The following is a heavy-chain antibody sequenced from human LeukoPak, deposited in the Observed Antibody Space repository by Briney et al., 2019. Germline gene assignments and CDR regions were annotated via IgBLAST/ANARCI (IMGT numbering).Heavy chain of an antibody. CDR1: GCSISSGYY. J-gene: IGHJ4*02. V-gene: IGHV4-38-2*01. CDR3: ARQMRTVGAPIFDY. Sequence: SETLSLTCAVSGCSISSGYYWGWIRQPPGKGLEWIGSIYHSGSTYYNPSLKSRVTISVDTSKNQFSLKLSSVTAADTAVYYCARQMRTVGAPIFDYWGQGTLVTVSS. CDR2: IYHSGST. D-gene: IGHD1-26*01.